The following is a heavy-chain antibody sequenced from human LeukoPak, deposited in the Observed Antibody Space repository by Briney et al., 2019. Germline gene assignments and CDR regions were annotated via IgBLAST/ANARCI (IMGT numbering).Heavy chain of an antibody. CDR2: IYYSGST. V-gene: IGHV4-31*03. J-gene: IGHJ4*02. CDR3: ARGRIAAAGRGFYYFDY. CDR1: GGPISSGGYY. Sequence: PSQTLSLTCTVSGGPISSGGYYWSWIRQHPGKGLEWIGYIYYSGSTYYNPSLKSRVTISVDTSKNQFSLKLSSVTAADTAVYYCARGRIAAAGRGFYYFDYWGQGTLVTVSS. D-gene: IGHD6-13*01.